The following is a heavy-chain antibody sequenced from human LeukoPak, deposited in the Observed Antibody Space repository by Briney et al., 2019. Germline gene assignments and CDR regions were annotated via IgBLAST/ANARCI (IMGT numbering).Heavy chain of an antibody. J-gene: IGHJ4*02. V-gene: IGHV3-48*01. CDR2: ISSSSSTI. D-gene: IGHD2-2*01. Sequence: GGSLRLSCAASGFTFSSYSMNWVRQAPGKGLEWVSYISSSSSTIYYADSVKGRFTISRDNAKNSLYLQMNSLRAEDTAVYYCAKDVPAAFFDYWGQGTLVTVSS. CDR3: AKDVPAAFFDY. CDR1: GFTFSSYS.